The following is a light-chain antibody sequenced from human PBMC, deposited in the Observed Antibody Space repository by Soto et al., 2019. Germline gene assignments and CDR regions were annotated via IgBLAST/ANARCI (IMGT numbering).Light chain of an antibody. Sequence: DIQMPQSPSTLPASVGDRVTITCRASQNINNWLAWYQQKPGKGPSLLIYKASNLESGVSSRFSGSGSGTEFTLTISSLQPDDIGTYYCQQSNRYPWTFGQGTKVDIK. CDR1: QNINNW. V-gene: IGKV1-5*03. CDR2: KAS. J-gene: IGKJ1*01. CDR3: QQSNRYPWT.